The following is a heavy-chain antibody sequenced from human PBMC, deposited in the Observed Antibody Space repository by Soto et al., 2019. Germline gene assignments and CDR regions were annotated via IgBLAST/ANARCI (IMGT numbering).Heavy chain of an antibody. D-gene: IGHD3-16*02. CDR3: TRYRWFDA. CDR1: VFAFSNYE. CDR2: VSSRGAVK. Sequence: GGSLRLSCAASVFAFSNYEMNWVRQAPGKGLEWISYVSSRGAVKYHADSVQGRFTISRDNAKNSLYLQMNSLRAEETAVYYCTRYRWFDAWGQGTLVTVSS. V-gene: IGHV3-48*03. J-gene: IGHJ5*01.